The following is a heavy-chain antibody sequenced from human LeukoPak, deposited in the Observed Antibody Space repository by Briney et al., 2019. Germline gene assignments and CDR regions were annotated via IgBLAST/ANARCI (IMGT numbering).Heavy chain of an antibody. Sequence: SETLFRTCAVYGDSFSGYYWSWIRQSPGTGLEWIGEVNDRGTTNYNPNLKSRVTISVVTSSNQFSLRLTSVTAADTAIYFCATRRGGPYPYYFDHWDQGALVTVSS. D-gene: IGHD2-15*01. J-gene: IGHJ4*02. CDR2: VNDRGTT. CDR1: GDSFSGYY. CDR3: ATRRGGPYPYYFDH. V-gene: IGHV4-34*01.